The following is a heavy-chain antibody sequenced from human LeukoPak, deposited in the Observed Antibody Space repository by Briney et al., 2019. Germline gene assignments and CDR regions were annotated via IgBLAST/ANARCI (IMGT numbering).Heavy chain of an antibody. Sequence: ASVKVSCKASGYTFTSYDINWVRQAPGQGLEWMGWINPNSGGTNYAQKFQGRVTMTRDTSISTAYMELSRLRSDDTAVYYCARDRRSDSSGYYKTRAFDYWGQGTLVTVSS. CDR3: ARDRRSDSSGYYKTRAFDY. CDR2: INPNSGGT. CDR1: GYTFTSYD. J-gene: IGHJ4*02. V-gene: IGHV1-2*02. D-gene: IGHD3-22*01.